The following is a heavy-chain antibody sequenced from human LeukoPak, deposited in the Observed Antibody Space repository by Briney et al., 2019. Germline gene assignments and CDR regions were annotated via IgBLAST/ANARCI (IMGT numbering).Heavy chain of an antibody. J-gene: IGHJ6*02. D-gene: IGHD6-19*01. CDR1: GDSVSSNSAA. CDR2: TYYRSKWYN. Sequence: SQTLSLTCAISGDSVSSNSAAWNWIRQSPSRGLEWLGRTYYRSKWYNDYAVSVKSRITINSDTSKNQFSLQLNSVTPEDTAVYYCAAAVAGSNYYYYGMDVWGQGTTVTVSS. CDR3: AAAVAGSNYYYYGMDV. V-gene: IGHV6-1*01.